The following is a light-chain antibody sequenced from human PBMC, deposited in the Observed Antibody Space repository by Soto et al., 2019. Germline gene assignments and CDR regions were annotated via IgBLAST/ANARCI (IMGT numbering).Light chain of an antibody. V-gene: IGLV2-14*01. Sequence: HSALTQPASVSGSPGQSITISCTGTSGDVGGYNYVSWYQQHPGKAPKLMIYEVSNRPSGVSNRFSGSKSGNTASLTISGLQAEDEADYYCSSYTSSTFYGFGTGTKVTVL. CDR3: SSYTSSTFYG. CDR2: EVS. J-gene: IGLJ1*01. CDR1: SGDVGGYNY.